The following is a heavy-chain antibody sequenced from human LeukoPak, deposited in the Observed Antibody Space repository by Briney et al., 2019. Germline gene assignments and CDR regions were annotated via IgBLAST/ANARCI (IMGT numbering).Heavy chain of an antibody. V-gene: IGHV4-34*01. D-gene: IGHD2-2*02. CDR2: INHSGST. Sequence: SETLSLTCAVYGGSFSGYYWSWIRQPPGKGLEWIGEINHSGSTNYNPSLKSRVTISVDTSKNQFSLKLSSVTAADTAVYYCARGYYCSSTSCYSYRFDPRGQGTLVTVSS. CDR3: ARGYYCSSTSCYSYRFDP. J-gene: IGHJ5*02. CDR1: GGSFSGYY.